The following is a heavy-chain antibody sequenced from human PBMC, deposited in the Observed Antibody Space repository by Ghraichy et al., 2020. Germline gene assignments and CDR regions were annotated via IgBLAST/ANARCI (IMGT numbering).Heavy chain of an antibody. CDR1: GFTFSSYS. V-gene: IGHV3-48*02. CDR2: ISSSSSTI. Sequence: GGSLRLSCAASGFTFSSYSMNWVRQAPGKGLEWVSYISSSSSTIYYADSVKGRFTISRDNAKNSLYLQMNSLRDEDTAVYYCATSLSRYDFWSGYSYYYMDVWGKGTTVTVSS. J-gene: IGHJ6*03. CDR3: ATSLSRYDFWSGYSYYYMDV. D-gene: IGHD3-3*01.